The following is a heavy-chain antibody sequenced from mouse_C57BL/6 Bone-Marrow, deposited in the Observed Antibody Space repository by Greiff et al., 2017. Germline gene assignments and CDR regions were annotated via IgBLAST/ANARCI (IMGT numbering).Heavy chain of an antibody. CDR2: IDPSDSYT. D-gene: IGHD2-4*01. CDR3: ARWDYDWFAD. J-gene: IGHJ3*01. CDR1: GFTFTSYW. V-gene: IGHV1-59*01. Sequence: QVQLQQPGAELVRPGTSVKLSCKASGFTFTSYWMHWVKQRPGQGLEWIGVIDPSDSYTNYNQKFKGKATLTVDTSSSTAYMQLSSLTSEDSAVYYCARWDYDWFADWGQGTLVTVSA.